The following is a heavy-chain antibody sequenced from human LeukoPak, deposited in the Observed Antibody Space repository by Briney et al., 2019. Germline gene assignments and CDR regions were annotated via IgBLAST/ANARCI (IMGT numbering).Heavy chain of an antibody. CDR1: GFTLRSYG. CDR2: IGSAGGT. CDR3: ARRSPYYFDH. Sequence: GGSLRLSCAASGFTLRSYGMSWVRQAPGKGLEWVSTIGSAGGTYYADYVKGPFTISRDNSKNTFYLQMNSLRAEDTAIYYCARRSPYYFDHWGQGTLVTVSS. J-gene: IGHJ4*02. D-gene: IGHD1-26*01. V-gene: IGHV3-23*01.